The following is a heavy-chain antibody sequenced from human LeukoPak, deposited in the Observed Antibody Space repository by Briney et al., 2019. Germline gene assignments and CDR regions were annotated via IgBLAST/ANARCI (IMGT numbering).Heavy chain of an antibody. CDR3: ARDREVVTARAQMDV. V-gene: IGHV3-53*01. Sequence: GGSLRLSCAVSGFAVSSNHMSLVRQAPGKGLEWVSVIYNDGNTYYTDSVKGRFTISRDNSKNTVFLQMNSLRAEDTAMYYCARDREVVTARAQMDVWGKGTTVTVSS. CDR1: GFAVSSNH. J-gene: IGHJ6*04. CDR2: IYNDGNT. D-gene: IGHD2-21*02.